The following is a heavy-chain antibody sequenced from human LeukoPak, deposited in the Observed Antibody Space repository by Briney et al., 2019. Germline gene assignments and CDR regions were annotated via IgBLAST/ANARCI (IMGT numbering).Heavy chain of an antibody. V-gene: IGHV3-23*01. J-gene: IGHJ4*02. CDR2: ISGSGGST. CDR3: ARSLGYSSDDY. CDR1: GFTFSSYA. D-gene: IGHD6-19*01. Sequence: PGGSLRLSCAASGFTFSSYAMSWVRQAPGKGLEWVSAISGSGGSTYYADSVKGRFTISRDNAKNSLYLQMNSLRAEDTAVYYCARSLGYSSDDYWGQGTLVTVSS.